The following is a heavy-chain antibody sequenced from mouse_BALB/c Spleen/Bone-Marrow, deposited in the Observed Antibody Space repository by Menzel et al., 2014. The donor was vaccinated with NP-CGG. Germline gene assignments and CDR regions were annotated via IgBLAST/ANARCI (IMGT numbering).Heavy chain of an antibody. V-gene: IGHV5-12-1*01. CDR1: GSAFSSYD. Sequence: EVKLVESGGGLVKPGGSLKLSCAASGSAFSSYDMSWVRQTPEKRLERVAYISSGGGSTYYPDTVKGRFTISRDNAKNTLYLQMSSLKSEDTAMYYCARHRYYFDYWGQGTTLTVSS. CDR3: ARHRYYFDY. CDR2: ISSGGGST. J-gene: IGHJ2*01.